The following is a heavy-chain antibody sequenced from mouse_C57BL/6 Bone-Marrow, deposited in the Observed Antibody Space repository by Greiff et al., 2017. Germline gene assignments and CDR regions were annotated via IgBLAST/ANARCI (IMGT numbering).Heavy chain of an antibody. J-gene: IGHJ3*01. CDR1: GYSITSGYY. D-gene: IGHD2-13*01. CDR3: ASSYGDGGDVAY. V-gene: IGHV3-6*01. Sequence: ESGPGLVKPSQSLSLTCSVTGYSITSGYYWNWIRQFPGNKLEWMGYISYDGSNNYNPTLKNRISITRDTSKNQFFLKLNSVTTEDTATYYWASSYGDGGDVAYWGQGTLVTVSA. CDR2: ISYDGSN.